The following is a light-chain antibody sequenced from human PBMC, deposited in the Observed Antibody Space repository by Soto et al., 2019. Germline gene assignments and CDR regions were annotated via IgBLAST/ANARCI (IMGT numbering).Light chain of an antibody. J-gene: IGKJ1*01. CDR1: QAIRND. CDR2: AAS. CDR3: LQDYNYTRT. V-gene: IGKV1-6*01. Sequence: AIQMTQSPSSLSASVGYRVTITCGASQAIRNDLGWYQQKPGKAPKLLVYAASSLQSGVPSRFSGSGSGTDFTLTISSLQPEDFATYYGLQDYNYTRTFGQGTKVDIK.